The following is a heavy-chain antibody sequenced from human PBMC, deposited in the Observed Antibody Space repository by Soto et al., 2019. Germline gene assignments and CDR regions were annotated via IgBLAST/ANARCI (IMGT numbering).Heavy chain of an antibody. D-gene: IGHD3-10*01. V-gene: IGHV5-51*01. Sequence: GEALKISCKGSGYSFTTYWIVWVRHMPGKGLEWMGIICPDDSGTRYSPSFQGEVTISADKSISTAYLLWIGLKASATAIYSCARADYGSGSDYYFDYWGQGPMVTVSS. CDR3: ARADYGSGSDYYFDY. CDR2: ICPDDSGT. CDR1: GYSFTTYW. J-gene: IGHJ4*02.